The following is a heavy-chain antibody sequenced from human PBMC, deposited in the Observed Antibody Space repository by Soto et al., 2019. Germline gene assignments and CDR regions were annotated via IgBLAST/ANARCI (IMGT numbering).Heavy chain of an antibody. D-gene: IGHD2-21*02. CDR2: INSDGSST. CDR3: ARGYIREGDTDFFDY. V-gene: IGHV3-74*01. CDR1: GFTFSSYW. J-gene: IGHJ4*02. Sequence: GGSLRLSCAASGFTFSSYWRNWVRQAPGKGLGWGSRINSDGSSTSYSDSVKVRFTISRDNAKNTLYLQMNSLRAEDTAVYYCARGYIREGDTDFFDYWGQGTLVTVSS.